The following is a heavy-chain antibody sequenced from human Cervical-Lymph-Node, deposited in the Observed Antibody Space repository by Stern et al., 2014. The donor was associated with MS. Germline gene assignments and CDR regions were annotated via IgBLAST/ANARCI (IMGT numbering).Heavy chain of an antibody. Sequence: QVQLVESGPGLVKPSETLSLTCTVSGGSTSSYYWSWIRQPPGKGLEWIGYISSSGGTKSPPSRKRRLPISVAPSKNDFPLNLSSVTAADTAVYYCARGYTTSSGRPDYWGQGTLVTVSS. V-gene: IGHV4-59*08. D-gene: IGHD6-6*01. CDR1: GGSTSSYY. CDR3: ARGYTTSSGRPDY. CDR2: ISSSGGT. J-gene: IGHJ4*02.